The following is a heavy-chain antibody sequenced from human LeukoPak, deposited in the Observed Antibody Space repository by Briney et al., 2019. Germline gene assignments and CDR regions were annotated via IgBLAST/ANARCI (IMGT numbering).Heavy chain of an antibody. D-gene: IGHD4-17*01. CDR2: IYYSGST. J-gene: IGHJ4*02. Sequence: PSETLSLTCTVSGGSISSYYWSWIRQPPGKGLEWIGYIYYSGSTNYNPSLKSRVTISVDTSKNQFSLKLSSVTAADTAVCYCARGDYGEPSDYWGQGTLVTVSS. V-gene: IGHV4-59*01. CDR3: ARGDYGEPSDY. CDR1: GGSISSYY.